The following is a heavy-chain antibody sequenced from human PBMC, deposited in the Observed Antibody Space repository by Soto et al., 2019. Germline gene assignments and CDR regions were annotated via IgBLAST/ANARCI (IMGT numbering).Heavy chain of an antibody. CDR2: IYSKAGTI. D-gene: IGHD5-12*01. V-gene: IGHV1-18*01. J-gene: IGHJ4*02. Sequence: QVQLVQSGAEVQKPGASVKVSCKTSGYTFNDFGITWVRQAPGLGLEWLGWIYSKAGTINFAPKFQGRVIMTTDTSTSTAYMXLXXXXXXXXXXXXXARDIGFDIDYWGQGTLVTVS. CDR3: ARDIGFDIDY. CDR1: GYTFNDFG.